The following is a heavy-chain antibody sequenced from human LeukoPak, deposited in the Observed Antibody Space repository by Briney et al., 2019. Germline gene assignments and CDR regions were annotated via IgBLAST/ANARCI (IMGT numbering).Heavy chain of an antibody. V-gene: IGHV4-34*01. CDR3: ARGRPSLPGNHAFDL. Sequence: PSETLSLTCAVYGGSFSGYYWSWIRQPPGKGLEWIGEINHSGSTNYNPSLKSRVTISVDTSTKQVSLKVSSVTAADTAVYYCARGRPSLPGNHAFDLWGQGTMVTVSS. D-gene: IGHD1-14*01. J-gene: IGHJ3*01. CDR2: INHSGST. CDR1: GGSFSGYY.